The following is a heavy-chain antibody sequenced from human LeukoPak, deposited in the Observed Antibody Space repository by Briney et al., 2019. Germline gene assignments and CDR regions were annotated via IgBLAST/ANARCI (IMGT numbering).Heavy chain of an antibody. V-gene: IGHV3-15*01. D-gene: IGHD3-10*01. CDR3: TTDLGITMIRGVIVF. J-gene: IGHJ4*02. CDR1: GFTLTNAW. CDR2: IKSKGDGETT. Sequence: PGESLRLSCAASGFTLTNAWMSWVRQAPGKGLEWVGRIKSKGDGETTDYAAPVKGRFTMSRDDSKATLYLQMNSPKTEDTAVYFCTTDLGITMIRGVIVFWGQGTLVTVSS.